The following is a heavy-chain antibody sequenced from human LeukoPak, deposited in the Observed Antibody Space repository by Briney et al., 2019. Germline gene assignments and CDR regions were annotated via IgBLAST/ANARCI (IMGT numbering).Heavy chain of an antibody. CDR2: IYHSGST. V-gene: IGHV4-61*08. J-gene: IGHJ6*03. CDR1: GGSVSSGGYY. Sequence: SETLSLTCTVSGGSVSSGGYYWSWIRQPPGKGLEWIGYIYHSGSTYYNPSLKSRVTISVDTSKNQFSLKLSSVTAADTAVYYCARKTAAAGTGLYYYYMDVWGKGTTVTVSS. CDR3: ARKTAAAGTGLYYYYMDV. D-gene: IGHD6-13*01.